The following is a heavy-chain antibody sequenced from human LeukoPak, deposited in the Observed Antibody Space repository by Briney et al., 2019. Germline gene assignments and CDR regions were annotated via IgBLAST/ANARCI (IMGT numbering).Heavy chain of an antibody. D-gene: IGHD6-13*01. CDR2: INWNSGTI. CDR3: AKDRLAAAQAHYYYGMDV. Sequence: PGRSLRLSCAASGFTFDDYAMHWVRQVPGKGLEWVSGINWNSGTIGYAESVKGRFTISRDNAKNSLYLQMNSLRVEDTALYYCAKDRLAAAQAHYYYGMDVWGQGTTVTVSS. V-gene: IGHV3-9*01. CDR1: GFTFDDYA. J-gene: IGHJ6*02.